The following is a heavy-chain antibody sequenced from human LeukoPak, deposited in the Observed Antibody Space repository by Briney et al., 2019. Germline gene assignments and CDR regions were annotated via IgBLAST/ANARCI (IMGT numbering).Heavy chain of an antibody. CDR3: ARQSDSSGLDY. Sequence: SEILSLTCTVSGGSISSYYWGWIRQPPGKGLEWIGSIYYSGSTYYNPSLKSRVTISVDTSKNQFSLKLSSVTAADTAVYYCARQSDSSGLDYWGQGTLVTVSS. V-gene: IGHV4-39*01. CDR2: IYYSGST. D-gene: IGHD3-22*01. CDR1: GGSISSYY. J-gene: IGHJ4*02.